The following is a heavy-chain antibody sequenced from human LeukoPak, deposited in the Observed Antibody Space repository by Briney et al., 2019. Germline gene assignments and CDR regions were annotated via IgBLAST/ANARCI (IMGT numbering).Heavy chain of an antibody. D-gene: IGHD6-13*01. Sequence: PSQTLSLTCTVSGGSISSGSYYWSWIRQFPGKVLEWIGDIYYSGSTYYNPSLKSRVTISVDTSKNQFSLKLSSVTAADTAVYYCARRQLVPVFDSWGQGTLVTVSS. CDR3: ARRQLVPVFDS. CDR1: GGSISSGSYY. J-gene: IGHJ4*02. V-gene: IGHV4-31*03. CDR2: IYYSGST.